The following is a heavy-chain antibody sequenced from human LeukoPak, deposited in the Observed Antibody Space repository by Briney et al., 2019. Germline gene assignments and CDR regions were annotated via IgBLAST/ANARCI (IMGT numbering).Heavy chain of an antibody. CDR3: ARGPNYGSRSDYFDY. CDR1: GFTFSG. CDR2: MKEDGSEK. V-gene: IGHV3-7*03. Sequence: GGSLRLSCGASGFTFSGMNWVGQAPGKGLEWVANMKEDGSEKYCVDCVKGRFTISRDNAKNSLYLQMNSLRVEDTAVYYCARGPNYGSRSDYFDYWGQGTLVTVSS. J-gene: IGHJ4*02. D-gene: IGHD3-10*01.